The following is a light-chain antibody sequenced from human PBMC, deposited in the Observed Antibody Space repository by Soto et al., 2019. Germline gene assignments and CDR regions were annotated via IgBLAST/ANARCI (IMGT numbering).Light chain of an antibody. Sequence: AQTGPASVSGSPGQSITISCTGTSSDVGSYNLVSWYQQHPGKAPKLMIYEGSKRPSGVSNRFSGSKSGNTASLTISGLQAEDEADYYCCSYAGSSTYVFGTGTKVTVL. V-gene: IGLV2-23*01. CDR3: CSYAGSSTYV. CDR1: SSDVGSYNL. J-gene: IGLJ1*01. CDR2: EGS.